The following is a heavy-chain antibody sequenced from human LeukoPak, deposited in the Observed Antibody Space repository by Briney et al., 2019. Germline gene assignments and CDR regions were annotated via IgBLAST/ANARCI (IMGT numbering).Heavy chain of an antibody. J-gene: IGHJ4*02. CDR2: ISYDGSNK. V-gene: IGHV3-30*03. CDR3: ARGSGPFDY. Sequence: PGRSLRLSCAASGFTFDDYAMHWVRQAPGKGLEWVAVISYDGSNKYYADSVKGRFTISRDNSKNTLYLQMNSLRAEDTAVYYCARGSGPFDYWGQGTLVTVSS. CDR1: GFTFDDYA.